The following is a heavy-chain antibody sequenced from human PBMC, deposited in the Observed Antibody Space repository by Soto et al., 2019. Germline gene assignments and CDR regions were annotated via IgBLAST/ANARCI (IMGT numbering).Heavy chain of an antibody. CDR2: ISGSGGST. D-gene: IGHD6-19*01. CDR3: AGRIVVAGTLAY. Sequence: SLRLSCAASGLTFSSSALSWVRQAPGKGLEWVSSISGSGGSTFYADSVKGRFTISRDNSKNTLFLQMNSLRVEDTAVYYCAGRIVVAGTLAYWGQGTLVTVSS. CDR1: GLTFSSSA. V-gene: IGHV3-23*01. J-gene: IGHJ4*02.